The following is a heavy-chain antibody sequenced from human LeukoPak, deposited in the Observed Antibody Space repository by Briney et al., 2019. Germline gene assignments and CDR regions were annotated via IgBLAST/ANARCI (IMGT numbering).Heavy chain of an antibody. CDR2: IYYSGST. V-gene: IGHV4-61*01. CDR3: ARENYYDSTGCRNCLDP. Sequence: PSETLSLTCTVSGGSVSSGSYYWTWIRQPPGKGLEWIGYIYYSGSTNYSPPLKSRVTISVDTSKNQFSLKLSSVTAADTAVYYCARENYYDSTGCRNCLDPWGQGTLVTVSS. CDR1: GGSVSSGSYY. D-gene: IGHD3-22*01. J-gene: IGHJ5*02.